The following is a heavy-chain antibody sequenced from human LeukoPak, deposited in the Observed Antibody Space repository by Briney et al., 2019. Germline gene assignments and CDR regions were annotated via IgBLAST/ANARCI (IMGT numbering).Heavy chain of an antibody. V-gene: IGHV4-34*01. CDR1: GFTFSSYE. J-gene: IGHJ4*02. D-gene: IGHD6-19*01. CDR2: INHSGST. CDR3: ARQWLVSPLFEY. Sequence: GSLRLSCAASGFTFSSYEMNWIRQPPGKGLEWIGEINHSGSTNYNPSLRSRVTVSVHTSKNQLSLKLSSVTAADTAVYYCARQWLVSPLFEYWGQGTLVTVSS.